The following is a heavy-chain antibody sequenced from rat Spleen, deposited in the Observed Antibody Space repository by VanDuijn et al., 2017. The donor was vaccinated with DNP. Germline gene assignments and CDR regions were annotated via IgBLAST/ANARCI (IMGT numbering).Heavy chain of an antibody. CDR2: IVYDGSGA. Sequence: EVQLVESGGGLVQPGRSLKLSCAASGLTFSDYSMAWVRQAPKKGLEWVATIVYDGSGAYYGDSVTGRFTISRDNAKSTLYLQMDSLRSEDTATYYCATEDYGYPFDYWGQGVMVTVSS. D-gene: IGHD1-7*01. CDR3: ATEDYGYPFDY. CDR1: GLTFSDYS. J-gene: IGHJ2*01. V-gene: IGHV5S10*01.